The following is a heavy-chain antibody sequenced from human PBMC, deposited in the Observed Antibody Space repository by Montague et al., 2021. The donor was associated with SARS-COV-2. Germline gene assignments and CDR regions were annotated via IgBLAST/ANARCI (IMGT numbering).Heavy chain of an antibody. V-gene: IGHV4-61*02. J-gene: IGHJ4*02. CDR2: VRPGGRT. Sequence: TLSLTCTVSGGAMNSVSDFWGWIRQPSGKGLEWIGRVRPGGRTNYNPSLGSRVTVSLDTSKSQFSLKLSSVTAADSAVYYCTTDKDWRGIEYWGLGTLVTVSS. D-gene: IGHD3/OR15-3a*01. CDR3: TTDKDWRGIEY. CDR1: GGAMNSVSDF.